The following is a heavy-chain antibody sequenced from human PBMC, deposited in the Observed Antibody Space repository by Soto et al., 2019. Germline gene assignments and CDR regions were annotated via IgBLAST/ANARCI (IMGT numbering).Heavy chain of an antibody. J-gene: IGHJ4*02. CDR3: ARGVTRPGWYGGYYFDY. Sequence: QVQLQESDPGLVKPSETLSLTCTVSGGSISSYYWSWIRQPPGKGLEWIGYIYYSGSTNYNPSLKSRGTRSVDTAKTQFSRKLSSVTAADPAVYYCARGVTRPGWYGGYYFDYWGQGTLVTVSS. CDR1: GGSISSYY. V-gene: IGHV4-59*01. CDR2: IYYSGST. D-gene: IGHD6-19*01.